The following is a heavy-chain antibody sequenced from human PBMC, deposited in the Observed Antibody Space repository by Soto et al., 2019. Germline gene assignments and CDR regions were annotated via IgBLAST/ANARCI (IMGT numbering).Heavy chain of an antibody. CDR1: GFIFSSFG. V-gene: IGHV3-33*01. D-gene: IGHD7-27*01. CDR2: IWYDGSNT. J-gene: IGHJ4*02. Sequence: LRLSCAASGFIFSSFGMHWVRQAPGKGLEWVAHIWYDGSNTYYADSVKGRFTISRDNSRNTLYLQMNSLRAEDTAVYHCVRDLLGSGGPFDYWGQGTPVTVPQ. CDR3: VRDLLGSGGPFDY.